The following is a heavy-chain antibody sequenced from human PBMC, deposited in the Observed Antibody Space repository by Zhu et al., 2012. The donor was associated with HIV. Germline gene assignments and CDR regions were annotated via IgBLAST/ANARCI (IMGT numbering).Heavy chain of an antibody. CDR2: LYNSGSA. Sequence: QVQLQESGPGLVKPSETLPLTCTVSSGSISSSTYYWGWIRQPPGKGLEWIGSLYNSGSAYFNPSLKSRVTISVETSKRQFSLKLTSVTAADTAVYYCARLDPSYVAAGYDAFDIWGQGIMVTVSS. V-gene: IGHV4-39*01. J-gene: IGHJ3*02. D-gene: IGHD6-13*01. CDR1: SGSISSSTYY. CDR3: ARLDPSYVAAGYDAFDI.